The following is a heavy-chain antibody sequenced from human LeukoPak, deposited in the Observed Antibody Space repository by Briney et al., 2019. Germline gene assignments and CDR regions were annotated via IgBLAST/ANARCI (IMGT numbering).Heavy chain of an antibody. D-gene: IGHD5-24*01. J-gene: IGHJ4*02. CDR1: GGSISSSSYY. V-gene: IGHV4-39*02. CDR3: ARDGYRGWLQPFEY. CDR2: IYYSGST. Sequence: SETLSLTCTVSGGSISSSSYYWGWIRQPPGKGLEWIGSIYYSGSTYYNPSLRSRVTISVNTSKNQFSLKLSSVTAADTAVYYCARDGYRGWLQPFEYWGQGTLVTVSS.